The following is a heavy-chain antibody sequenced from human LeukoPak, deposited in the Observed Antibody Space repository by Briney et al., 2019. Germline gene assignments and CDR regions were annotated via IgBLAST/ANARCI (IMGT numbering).Heavy chain of an antibody. CDR3: AKDKLVGATSDPFDY. D-gene: IGHD1-26*01. CDR2: ISYDGSNK. CDR1: GFTFSSYA. Sequence: PGGSLRLSCAASGFTFSSYAMHWVRQAPGKGLEWVAVISYDGSNKYYADSVKGRFTISRDNSKNTLYLQMNSLRAEDTAVYYCAKDKLVGATSDPFDYWGQGTLVTVSS. V-gene: IGHV3-30-3*01. J-gene: IGHJ4*02.